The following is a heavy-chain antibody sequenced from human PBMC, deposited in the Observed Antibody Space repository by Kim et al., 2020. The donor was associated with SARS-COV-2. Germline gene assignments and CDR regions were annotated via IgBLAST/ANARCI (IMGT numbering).Heavy chain of an antibody. D-gene: IGHD6-13*01. CDR1: GFTFSDYY. CDR2: ISRSGSTI. CDR3: ARALRRLAALGPYVDY. J-gene: IGHJ4*02. V-gene: IGHV3-11*01. Sequence: GGSLRLSCAASGFTFSDYYMSWIRQAPGKGLEWISYISRSGSTIYYADSVKGRFTISRDNAKNSLYLQMNSLRAADTAVYYCARALRRLAALGPYVDYWGQGTLVTVSS.